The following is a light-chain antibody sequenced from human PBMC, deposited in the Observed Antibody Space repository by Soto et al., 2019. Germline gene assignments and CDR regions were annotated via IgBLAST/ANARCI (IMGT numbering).Light chain of an antibody. Sequence: EIVLTQSPGTLSLSPGERATLSCRASQSVSSNLAWYQQKPGQAPRLLIYGVSSRATGIPARLSGSGSGTDFTLTISSLEPEDFAVYYCQQRSNWPPAFGQGTRLEIK. CDR2: GVS. V-gene: IGKV3-11*01. CDR3: QQRSNWPPA. J-gene: IGKJ5*01. CDR1: QSVSSN.